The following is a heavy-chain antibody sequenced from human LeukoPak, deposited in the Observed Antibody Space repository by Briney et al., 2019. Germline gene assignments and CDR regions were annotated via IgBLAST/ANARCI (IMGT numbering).Heavy chain of an antibody. Sequence: SQTLSLTCAISGDSVSSNSAAWHWIRQSPSRGLEWLGRTYYRSKWSNNYAVSVKGRITINPDTSKNQFSLQLNSVTPDDTAMYYCSRGSNDYRDYSFDYWGQGTLVTVSS. CDR3: SRGSNDYRDYSFDY. V-gene: IGHV6-1*01. CDR2: TYYRSKWSN. J-gene: IGHJ4*02. CDR1: GDSVSSNSAA. D-gene: IGHD4-17*01.